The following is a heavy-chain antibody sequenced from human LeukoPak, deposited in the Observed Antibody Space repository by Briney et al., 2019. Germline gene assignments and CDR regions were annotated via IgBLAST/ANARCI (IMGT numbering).Heavy chain of an antibody. D-gene: IGHD2-8*01. CDR2: INAGNGNT. CDR1: GYTFTSYA. CDR3: ARDLSYGQGWFDP. Sequence: ASVKVSCKASGYTFTSYAMHWVRQAPGQRLEWMGWINAGNGNTKYSQKFQGRVTITRDTSASPAYMELSSWRSEDTAVYYCARDLSYGQGWFDPWGQETLVSVSS. J-gene: IGHJ5*02. V-gene: IGHV1-3*01.